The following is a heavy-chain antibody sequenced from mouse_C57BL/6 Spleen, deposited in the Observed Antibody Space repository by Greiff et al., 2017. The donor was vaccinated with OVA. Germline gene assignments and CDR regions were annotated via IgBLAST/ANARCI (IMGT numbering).Heavy chain of an antibody. V-gene: IGHV1-64*01. CDR2: IHPNSGST. D-gene: IGHD4-1*01. J-gene: IGHJ2*01. Sequence: VQLQQPGAELVKPGASVKLSCKASGYTFTSYWMHWVKQRPGQGLEWIGMIHPNSGSTNYNEKFKSKATLTIDKSSSTAYMQLSSLTSEDSAVYNYASARNWDPYSYDYWGQGTTLTVSS. CDR1: GYTFTSYW. CDR3: ASARNWDPYSYDY.